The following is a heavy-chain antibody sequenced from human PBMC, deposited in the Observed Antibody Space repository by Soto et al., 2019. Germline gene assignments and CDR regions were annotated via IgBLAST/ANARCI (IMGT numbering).Heavy chain of an antibody. CDR2: IYYSGST. J-gene: IGHJ4*02. D-gene: IGHD2-15*01. V-gene: IGHV4-39*01. CDR1: GGSISSSSYY. CDR3: ARHLLTPFVGFVYFDY. Sequence: PSETLSLTCTVSGGSISSSSYYWGWIRQPPGKGLEWIGSIYYSGSTYYNPSLKSRVTISVDTSKNQFSLKLSSVTAADTAVYYCARHLLTPFVGFVYFDYWGQGTLVTVSS.